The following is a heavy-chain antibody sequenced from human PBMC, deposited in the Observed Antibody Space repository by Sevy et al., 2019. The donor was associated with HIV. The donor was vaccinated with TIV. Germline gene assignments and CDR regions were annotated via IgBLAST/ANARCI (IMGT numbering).Heavy chain of an antibody. CDR3: AKQRGGWYEYDASDV. CDR1: DVSISSGTNY. D-gene: IGHD6-19*01. J-gene: IGHJ3*01. CDR2: IYYSGTT. Sequence: SEALSLTCTVSDVSISSGTNYWGWNRQPPGKGLEWIGSIYYSGTTYYNPWLKSRVTMSADTSMNQFSLKLSSVTVADTAVYYCAKQRGGWYEYDASDVWGQGTMVTVSS. V-gene: IGHV4-39*01.